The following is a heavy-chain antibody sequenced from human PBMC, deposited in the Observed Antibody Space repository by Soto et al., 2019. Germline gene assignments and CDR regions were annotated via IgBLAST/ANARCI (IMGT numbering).Heavy chain of an antibody. D-gene: IGHD6-6*01. J-gene: IGHJ1*01. CDR2: IIPIFGTA. V-gene: IGHV1-69*05. CDR3: ARDEYSSPTG. Sequence: QVQLVQSGAEVKKPGSSVKVSCKASGGTFSSYAISWVRQAPGQGLEWMGGIIPIFGTASYAQKFQGRVTISPEEPTSTGYMEVSRLRFEDTGVYYCARDEYSSPTGWGQGTLVTVSS. CDR1: GGTFSSYA.